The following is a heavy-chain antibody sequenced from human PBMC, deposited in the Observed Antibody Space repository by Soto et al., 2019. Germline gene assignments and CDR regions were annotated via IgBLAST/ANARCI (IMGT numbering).Heavy chain of an antibody. D-gene: IGHD2-8*02. CDR2: ILVGGST. J-gene: IGHJ3*02. CDR3: AMATSTGGGAFEI. V-gene: IGHV3-23*01. Sequence: EVQMLESGGGLAQPGGSLRVSCAVSGFICSSYDMSWVRQAPGKGLEWVSTILVGGSTHYEDSVKGRFTISRDPPKKTVHLQMSSLTGGDTGVYYCAMATSTGGGAFEIFGQGTMVTVSS. CDR1: GFICSSYD.